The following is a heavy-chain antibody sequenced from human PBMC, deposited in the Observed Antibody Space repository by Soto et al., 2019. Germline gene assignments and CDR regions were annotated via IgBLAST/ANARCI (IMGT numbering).Heavy chain of an antibody. CDR2: TRNKANSYTT. D-gene: IGHD3-3*01. J-gene: IGHJ6*02. Sequence: PGGSLRLSCAASGFTFSDHYMDWVRQAPGKGLEWVGRTRNKANSYTTEYAASVKGRFTISRDDSKNSLYLQMNSLKTEDTAVYYCARSTIPGMDVWGQGTTVTVSS. V-gene: IGHV3-72*01. CDR3: ARSTIPGMDV. CDR1: GFTFSDHY.